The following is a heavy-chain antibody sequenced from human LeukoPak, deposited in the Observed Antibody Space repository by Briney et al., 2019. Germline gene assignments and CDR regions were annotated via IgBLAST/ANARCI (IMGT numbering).Heavy chain of an antibody. CDR2: VSYDGTKK. D-gene: IGHD1-7*01. J-gene: IGHJ4*02. V-gene: IGHV3-30-3*01. CDR3: ARDGTALNIVEYYFDY. CDR1: GFTVSSNY. Sequence: PGGSLRLSCAASGFTVSSNYMSWVRQAPGKGLEWVAVVSYDGTKKYYADSVKGRFTISRDNSKNVVSVQMHGLRAEDTAVYYCARDGTALNIVEYYFDYWGQGTLVTVSS.